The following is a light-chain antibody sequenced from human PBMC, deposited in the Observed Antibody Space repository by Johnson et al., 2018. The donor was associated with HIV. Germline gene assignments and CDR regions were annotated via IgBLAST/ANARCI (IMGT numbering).Light chain of an antibody. J-gene: IGLJ1*01. CDR3: GTWDTSLSVYV. Sequence: QSVLTQPPSVSAAPGQKVTISCSGSSSNIGNNYVSWYQQLPGTAPKVLIYENNKRPSGIPDRFSGSKSDTSATLGITGLQTGDEAEYYCGTWDTSLSVYVFGTGTQVTVL. CDR2: ENN. CDR1: SSNIGNNY. V-gene: IGLV1-51*01.